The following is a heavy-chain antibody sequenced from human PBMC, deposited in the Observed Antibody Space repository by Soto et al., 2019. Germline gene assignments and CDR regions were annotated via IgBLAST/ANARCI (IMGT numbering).Heavy chain of an antibody. D-gene: IGHD4-17*01. V-gene: IGHV3-48*01. Sequence: GGSLRLSCAASGFTFSTYNMNWVRQAPGKGLEWVSYISRSSGTISYADSVKGRFTISRDNAKNSLYLQMNSLRAEDTAVYYCARVFFYGGYEIFSAFDIWGQGTMVTVSS. J-gene: IGHJ3*02. CDR2: ISRSSGTI. CDR3: ARVFFYGGYEIFSAFDI. CDR1: GFTFSTYN.